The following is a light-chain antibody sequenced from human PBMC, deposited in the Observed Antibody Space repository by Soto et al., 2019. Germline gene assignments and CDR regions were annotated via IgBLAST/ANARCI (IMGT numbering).Light chain of an antibody. CDR3: CLYASSSTFI. Sequence: QSVLTQPASVSGSPGQSITISCTGTSSDIGSYNLVSWYQQHPGKAPKLMIYEATKRPSGVSNRFSGSKSGNTASLTISGLQAEDEADYYCCLYASSSTFIFGGGTQLTVL. V-gene: IGLV2-23*02. CDR2: EAT. J-gene: IGLJ2*01. CDR1: SSDIGSYNL.